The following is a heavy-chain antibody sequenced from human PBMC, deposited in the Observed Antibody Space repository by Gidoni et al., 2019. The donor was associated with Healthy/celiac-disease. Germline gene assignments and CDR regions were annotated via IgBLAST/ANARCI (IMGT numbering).Heavy chain of an antibody. CDR3: AKAYYYGSGSYLYYFDY. J-gene: IGHJ4*02. D-gene: IGHD3-10*01. Sequence: QVQLVESGGGVVQPGRSLRLSCAASGFTFSSYGMHWVRQAPGKGLEWVAVISYDGSNKYYADSVKGRFTISRDNSKNTLYLQMNSLRAEDTAVYYCAKAYYYGSGSYLYYFDYWGQGTLVTVSS. CDR1: GFTFSSYG. CDR2: ISYDGSNK. V-gene: IGHV3-30*18.